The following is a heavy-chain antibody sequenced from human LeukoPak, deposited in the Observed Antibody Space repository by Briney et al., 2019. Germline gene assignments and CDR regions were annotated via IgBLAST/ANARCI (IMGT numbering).Heavy chain of an antibody. CDR1: GYTFTGYY. D-gene: IGHD1-26*01. CDR2: INPTGGST. J-gene: IGHJ4*02. V-gene: IGHV1-46*01. Sequence: ASVKVSCKASGYTFTGYYMHWVRQAPGQGLEWMGIINPTGGSTSSAQKFQGRVTMTRDTSTSTVYMELSSLRSEDTAVYYWGGGFYRGTREPGGGYGGKGTLPPVPS. CDR3: GGGFYRGTREPGGGY.